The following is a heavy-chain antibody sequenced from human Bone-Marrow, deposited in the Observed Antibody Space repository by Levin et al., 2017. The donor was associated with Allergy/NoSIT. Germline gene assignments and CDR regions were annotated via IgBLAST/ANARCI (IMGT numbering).Heavy chain of an antibody. V-gene: IGHV3-30*18. D-gene: IGHD2-2*01. Sequence: LSLTCAASGFTFSSYGMHWVRQAPGKGLEWVAVISYDGSNKYYADSVKGRFTISRDNSKNTLYLQMNSLRAEDTAVYYCAKGILGYCSSTSCYDCCLPPDYWGQGTLVTVSS. J-gene: IGHJ4*02. CDR1: GFTFSSYG. CDR2: ISYDGSNK. CDR3: AKGILGYCSSTSCYDCCLPPDY.